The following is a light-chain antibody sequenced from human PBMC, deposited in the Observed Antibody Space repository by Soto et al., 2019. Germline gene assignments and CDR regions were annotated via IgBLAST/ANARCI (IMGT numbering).Light chain of an antibody. J-gene: IGKJ4*01. V-gene: IGKV3-11*01. Sequence: EIVLTQSPATLSLSPGERAALSCRASQSVSSYLAWYQQKPGQAPRLLIYDASKRAAGIPARFSGGGSATDFTLSISSLEPDDFAVYYCQQRSNWPSTFGGGTKVEIK. CDR2: DAS. CDR1: QSVSSY. CDR3: QQRSNWPST.